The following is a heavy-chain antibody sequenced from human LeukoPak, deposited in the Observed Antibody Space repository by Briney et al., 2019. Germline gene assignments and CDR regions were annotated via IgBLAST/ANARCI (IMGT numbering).Heavy chain of an antibody. V-gene: IGHV1-2*02. CDR1: GYTFSDYY. Sequence: ASVKVSSKTSGYTFSDYYIHWVRQAPGQGLEWMGRINPKNGDVEYAQKFQDRVMMTRDTSISTAYLDLGRLTFDDTAVYYCARDRDLRWFYYWGQGTLVTVSS. J-gene: IGHJ4*02. D-gene: IGHD2-21*01. CDR2: INPKNGDV. CDR3: ARDRDLRWFYY.